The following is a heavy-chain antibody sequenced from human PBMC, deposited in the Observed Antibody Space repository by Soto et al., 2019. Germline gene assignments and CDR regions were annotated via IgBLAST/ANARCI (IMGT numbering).Heavy chain of an antibody. D-gene: IGHD3-10*01. CDR2: ISSSSSYI. CDR1: GFTFSSYS. Sequence: GSLRLSCAASGFTFSSYSMNWVRQAPGKGLEWVSFISSSSSYIYYADSVKGRFTISRDNAKNSLYLQMNSLSAEDTAIYYCANPNYYGSGSYYGYWGQGTLVTVSS. V-gene: IGHV3-21*04. J-gene: IGHJ4*02. CDR3: ANPNYYGSGSYYGY.